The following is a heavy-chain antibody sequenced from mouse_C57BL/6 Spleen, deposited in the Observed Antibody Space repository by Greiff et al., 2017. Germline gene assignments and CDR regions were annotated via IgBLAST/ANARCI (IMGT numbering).Heavy chain of an antibody. V-gene: IGHV5-16*01. CDR3: ARDRAYYDYDDWYFDV. D-gene: IGHD2-4*01. J-gene: IGHJ1*03. CDR2: INYDGSST. CDR1: GFTFSDYY. Sequence: EVKVVESEGGLVQPGSSMKLSCTASGFTFSDYYMAWVRQVPEKGLEWVANINYDGSSTYYLDSLKSRFIISRDNAKNILYLQMSSLKSEDTATYYCARDRAYYDYDDWYFDVWGTGTTVTVSS.